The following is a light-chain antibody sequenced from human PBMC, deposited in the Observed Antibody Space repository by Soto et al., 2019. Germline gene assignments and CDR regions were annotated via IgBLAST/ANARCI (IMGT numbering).Light chain of an antibody. CDR2: DAS. V-gene: IGKV1-5*01. CDR3: QQYNSYSPRT. Sequence: DIQMTQPPSTLSASVGDRVTITCRASQSISSWLAWYQQKPGKAPKLLIYDASSLESGVPSRFSGSGSGTEFTLTISSLQPDDFATYYCQQYNSYSPRTFGQGTKVDIK. CDR1: QSISSW. J-gene: IGKJ1*01.